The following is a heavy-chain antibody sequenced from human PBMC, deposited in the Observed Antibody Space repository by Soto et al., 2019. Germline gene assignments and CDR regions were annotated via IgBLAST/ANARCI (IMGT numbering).Heavy chain of an antibody. V-gene: IGHV1-18*01. D-gene: IGHD2-21*01. CDR2: ISTANGNT. Sequence: QVHLVQSGAEVRKPGASVKVSCKASGYSFTSYGISWVRQAPGQGREWMGWISTANGNTNYAHNLQGRVSITIDPSTSTAYMELWSLGSDSTAVYYCARDVPDTSLFFYSYGMDVWGQGTTVTVSS. J-gene: IGHJ6*02. CDR3: ARDVPDTSLFFYSYGMDV. CDR1: GYSFTSYG.